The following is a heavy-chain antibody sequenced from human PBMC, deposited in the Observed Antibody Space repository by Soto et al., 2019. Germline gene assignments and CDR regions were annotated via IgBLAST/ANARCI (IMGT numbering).Heavy chain of an antibody. V-gene: IGHV4-4*07. CDR1: GDSITTYY. CDR3: SSGSFGVVSEF. Sequence: SETLSLTCTVSGDSITTYYWSWIRQPAGKGPEWIGRIYPGGSIDYIPSLKSRITLSFDTSKKQFSLKLNSVTAADTAAYYCSSGSFGVVSEFWGQGTLVTVSS. J-gene: IGHJ4*02. D-gene: IGHD3-3*01. CDR2: IYPGGSI.